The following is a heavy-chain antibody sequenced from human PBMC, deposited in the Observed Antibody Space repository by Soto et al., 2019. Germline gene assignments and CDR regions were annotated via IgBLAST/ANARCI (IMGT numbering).Heavy chain of an antibody. D-gene: IGHD2-21*02. J-gene: IGHJ3*02. V-gene: IGHV1-3*01. Sequence: SVKLSCEACGYTFTSYAMHCACQAPKQRLEWMGWINAGNGNTKYSQKFQGRVTITRDTSASTAYMELSSLRSEDTAVYYCARSIGDIVVVTAILGPTDAFDIWCQGTIVTVSS. CDR3: ARSIGDIVVVTAILGPTDAFDI. CDR1: GYTFTSYA. CDR2: INAGNGNT.